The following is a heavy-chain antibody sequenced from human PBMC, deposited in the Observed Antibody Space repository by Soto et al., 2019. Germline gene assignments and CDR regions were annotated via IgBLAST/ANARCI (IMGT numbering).Heavy chain of an antibody. CDR3: APTGSSGYFGY. D-gene: IGHD1-1*01. J-gene: IGHJ4*02. CDR2: ISGSGGST. Sequence: GGSLRLSCAASGFTFSSYAMSWVRQAPGKGLEWVSAISGSGGSTYYADSVKGRFTIPRDNSKNTLYLQMNSLRAEDTAVYYCAPTGSSGYFGYWGQGTLVTVSS. CDR1: GFTFSSYA. V-gene: IGHV3-23*01.